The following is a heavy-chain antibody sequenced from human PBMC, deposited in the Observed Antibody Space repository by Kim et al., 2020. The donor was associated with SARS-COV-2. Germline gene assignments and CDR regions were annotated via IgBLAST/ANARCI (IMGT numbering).Heavy chain of an antibody. CDR2: ISYSGST. Sequence: SETLSLTCNVSGGSISSSSYYWGWFRQPPGKGLEWIGSISYSGSTYYNSSLKSRVTISVDTSKNHFSLKLSSVTAADTAVYYCTSQWEPLPVSYWGQGTL. CDR1: GGSISSSSYY. V-gene: IGHV4-39*02. CDR3: TSQWEPLPVSY. J-gene: IGHJ4*02. D-gene: IGHD1-26*01.